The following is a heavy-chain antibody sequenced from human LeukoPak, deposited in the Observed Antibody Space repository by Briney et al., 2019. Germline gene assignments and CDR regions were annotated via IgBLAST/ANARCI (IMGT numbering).Heavy chain of an antibody. J-gene: IGHJ4*02. CDR3: ARGPRDPTGYCSGGGCSPTYEV. CDR1: GFTFSSYE. Sequence: AGGSLRLSCAAPGFTFSSYEMDWVRQAPGQGREWVSYTSSSGSSMYYADAVKGRFTISRDNAKNALYLQMNSLRAEDTAVYYCARGPRDPTGYCSGGGCSPTYEVWGQGNLVTVSS. V-gene: IGHV3-48*03. CDR2: TSSSGSSM. D-gene: IGHD2-15*01.